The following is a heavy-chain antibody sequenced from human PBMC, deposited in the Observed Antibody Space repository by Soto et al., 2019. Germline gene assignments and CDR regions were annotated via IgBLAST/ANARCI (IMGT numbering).Heavy chain of an antibody. CDR1: GFTFSGSA. CDR3: TRHKIAATRPNNWFDP. CDR2: IRSKANSYAT. J-gene: IGHJ5*02. D-gene: IGHD2-15*01. Sequence: PGGSLRLSCAASGFTFSGSAMHWVRQASGKGLEWVGRIRSKANSYATAYAASVKGRFTISRDDSKNTAYLQLNSLKTEDTAVYYCTRHKIAATRPNNWFDPWDQGTLVTVS. V-gene: IGHV3-73*01.